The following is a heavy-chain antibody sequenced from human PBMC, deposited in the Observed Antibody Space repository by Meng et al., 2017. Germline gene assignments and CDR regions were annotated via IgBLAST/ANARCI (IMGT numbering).Heavy chain of an antibody. CDR2: IYYSGST. J-gene: IGHJ5*02. CDR3: ARERTMVRGVIIHTLNWFDP. Sequence: LRLSCAVYGGSFSGYYWSWIRQPPGKGLEWIGYIYYSGSTYYNPSLKSRVTISVDTSKNQFSLKLSSVTAADTAVYYCARERTMVRGVIIHTLNWFDPWGQGTLVTVSS. V-gene: IGHV4-34*09. CDR1: GGSFSGYY. D-gene: IGHD3-10*01.